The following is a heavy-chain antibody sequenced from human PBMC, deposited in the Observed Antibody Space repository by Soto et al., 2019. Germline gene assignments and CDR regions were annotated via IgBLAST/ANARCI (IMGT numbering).Heavy chain of an antibody. CDR2: ILYDGGNK. Sequence: GGSLRLSCAASGFTFSSYTIHWVRQAPGKGLEWVALILYDGGNKYYADSVKGGFTISRDNSKNTLYLQMNSLRAEDTTVYYCARDNGYSHGHGMDVWGQGTTVTVSS. CDR3: ARDNGYSHGHGMDV. CDR1: GFTFSSYT. V-gene: IGHV3-30-3*01. J-gene: IGHJ6*02. D-gene: IGHD5-18*01.